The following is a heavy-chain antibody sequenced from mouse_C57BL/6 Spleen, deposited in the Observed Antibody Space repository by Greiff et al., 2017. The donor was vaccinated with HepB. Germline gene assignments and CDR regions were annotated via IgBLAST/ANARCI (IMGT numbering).Heavy chain of an antibody. D-gene: IGHD2-2*01. Sequence: VQLKQPGAELVKPGASVKLSCKASGYTFTSYWMHWVKQRPGQGLEWIGMIHPNSGSTNYNEKFKSKATLTVDKSSSTAYMQLSSLTSEDSAVYYCARSEGYDEAWFAYWGQGTLVTVSA. CDR1: GYTFTSYW. J-gene: IGHJ3*01. V-gene: IGHV1-64*01. CDR3: ARSEGYDEAWFAY. CDR2: IHPNSGST.